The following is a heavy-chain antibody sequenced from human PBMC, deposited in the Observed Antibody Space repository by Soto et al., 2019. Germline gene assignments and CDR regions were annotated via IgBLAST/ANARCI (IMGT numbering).Heavy chain of an antibody. J-gene: IGHJ4*02. D-gene: IGHD1-26*01. CDR3: AREGGIVGATAADY. CDR1: GGSISSGGYY. Sequence: QVQLQESGPGLVKPSQTLSLPCTVSGGSISSGGYYWSWIRQHPGKGLEWIGYIYYSGSTYYNPSLKSRVTISVDTSKNQFSVKLSSVTAADTAVYYCAREGGIVGATAADYWGQGTLVTVSS. CDR2: IYYSGST. V-gene: IGHV4-31*03.